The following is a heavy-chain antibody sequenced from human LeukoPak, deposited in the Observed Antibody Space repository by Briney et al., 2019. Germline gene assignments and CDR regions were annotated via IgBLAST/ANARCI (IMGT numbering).Heavy chain of an antibody. J-gene: IGHJ4*02. CDR3: AKSPSSGWYRGAPDY. CDR2: ISGSGGST. V-gene: IGHV3-23*01. D-gene: IGHD6-19*01. CDR1: GFTFSSYA. Sequence: GGSLRLSCAASGFTFSSYAMSWVRQAPGKGLEWVSAISGSGGSTYYADSVKGRFTIPRDNSKSTLYLQMNSLRAEDTAVYYCAKSPSSGWYRGAPDYWGQGTLVTVSS.